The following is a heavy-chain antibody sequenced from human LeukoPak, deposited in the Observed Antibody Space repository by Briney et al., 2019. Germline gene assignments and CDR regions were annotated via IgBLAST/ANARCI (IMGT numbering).Heavy chain of an antibody. Sequence: ASVKVSCKASGYTFTGYYMHWVRQAPGQGLEWMGIINPSGGSTSYAQKFQGRVTMTRDTSTSTVYMELSSLRSEDTAVYYCARGRGYSGSHTYYYYYMDVWGKGTLVTVSS. J-gene: IGHJ6*03. CDR1: GYTFTGYY. D-gene: IGHD5-12*01. V-gene: IGHV1-46*01. CDR3: ARGRGYSGSHTYYYYYMDV. CDR2: INPSGGST.